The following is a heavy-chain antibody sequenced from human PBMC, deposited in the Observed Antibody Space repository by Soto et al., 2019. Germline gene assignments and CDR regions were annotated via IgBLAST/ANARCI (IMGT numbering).Heavy chain of an antibody. CDR3: ARTYYDSSGYHPLGYYFDY. CDR2: IYYSGGT. Sequence: SETLSLTCTVSGGSISSGDYYWSWIRQPPGKGLEWIGYIYYSGGTYYNPSLKSRVTISVDTSKNQFSLKLSSVTAADTAVYYCARTYYDSSGYHPLGYYFDYWGQGTLVTVSS. CDR1: GGSISSGDYY. V-gene: IGHV4-30-4*01. D-gene: IGHD3-22*01. J-gene: IGHJ4*02.